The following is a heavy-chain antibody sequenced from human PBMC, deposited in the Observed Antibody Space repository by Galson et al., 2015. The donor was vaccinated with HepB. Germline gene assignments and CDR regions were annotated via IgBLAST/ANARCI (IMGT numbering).Heavy chain of an antibody. CDR1: GFTFSSYG. CDR2: ISYDGSNK. J-gene: IGHJ2*01. V-gene: IGHV3-30*03. CDR3: ARGGNRYSYGQNWYFDL. D-gene: IGHD5-18*01. Sequence: LRLSCAASGFTFSSYGMHWVRQAPGKGLEWVAVISYDGSNKYYADSVKGRFTISRDNSKNTLYLQMNSLRAEDTAVYYCARGGNRYSYGQNWYFDLWGRGTLVTVSS.